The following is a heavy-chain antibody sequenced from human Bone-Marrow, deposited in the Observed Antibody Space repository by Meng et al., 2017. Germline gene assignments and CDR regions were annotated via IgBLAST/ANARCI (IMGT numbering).Heavy chain of an antibody. V-gene: IGHV3-21*01. CDR2: ISSSSSYI. CDR3: ARDLAYSGSYQQPDAFDI. CDR1: GFTFSNAW. J-gene: IGHJ3*02. Sequence: GGSLRLSCAASGFTFSNAWMTWVRQAPGKGLEWVSSISSSSSYIYYADSVKGRFTISRDNAKNSLYLQMNSLRAEDTAVYYCARDLAYSGSYQQPDAFDIWGQGTMVTVSS. D-gene: IGHD1-26*01.